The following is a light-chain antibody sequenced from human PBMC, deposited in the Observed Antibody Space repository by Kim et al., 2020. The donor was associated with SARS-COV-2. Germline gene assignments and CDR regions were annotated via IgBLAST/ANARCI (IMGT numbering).Light chain of an antibody. V-gene: IGLV4-69*02. CDR3: QTWGTGIRV. CDR1: SGYSTYA. CDR2: SNSDGSH. J-gene: IGLJ3*02. Sequence: ASVKLTCTLGSGYSTYAIAWHQQQAEKGPRYLMRSNSDGSHTKGDGIPTRFSGSSAGAERYLTISSLQSEDEADFYCQTWGTGIRVFGGGTQLTV.